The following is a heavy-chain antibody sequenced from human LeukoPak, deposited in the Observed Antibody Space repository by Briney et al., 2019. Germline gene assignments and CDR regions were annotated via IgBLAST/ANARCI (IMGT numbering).Heavy chain of an antibody. CDR2: ISSSGSTI. CDR1: GFTFSDYY. J-gene: IGHJ4*02. Sequence: PGGSLRLSCAASGFTFSDYYMSWIRQAPGKGLEWVSYISSSGSTIYYADSVKGRFTISRDNAKNSLYLQMNSLRAEDTAIYYCAARPLMPPRFDYWGQGTLVTVSS. D-gene: IGHD2-2*01. V-gene: IGHV3-11*01. CDR3: AARPLMPPRFDY.